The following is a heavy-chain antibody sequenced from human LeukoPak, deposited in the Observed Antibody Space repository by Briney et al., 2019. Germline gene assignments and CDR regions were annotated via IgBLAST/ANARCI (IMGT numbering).Heavy chain of an antibody. Sequence: ASVKVSCKASGYTFTSYGISWVRQAPGQGLEWMGWISAYNGNTTYAQKLQGRVTMTTDTYTSTAYMELRSLRSDDTAVYYCARGKITMIVDGSFDYWGQGTLVTVSS. CDR2: ISAYNGNT. D-gene: IGHD3-22*01. CDR1: GYTFTSYG. CDR3: ARGKITMIVDGSFDY. V-gene: IGHV1-18*01. J-gene: IGHJ4*02.